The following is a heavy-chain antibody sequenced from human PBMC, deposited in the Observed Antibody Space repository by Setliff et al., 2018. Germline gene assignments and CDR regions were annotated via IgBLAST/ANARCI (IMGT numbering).Heavy chain of an antibody. CDR1: GHSISSTGHY. V-gene: IGHV4-38-2*02. D-gene: IGHD4-17*01. CDR3: ARDVADGYGVDAYAGGGFDI. CDR2: VNLRGRT. Sequence: SETLSLTCGVSGHSISSTGHYWGWIRQPPGKELEWIGSVNLRGRTYYNPSLKSRVTISTDTSKNQFSQNLSSLTVADTAFYYCARDVADGYGVDAYAGGGFDIWGQGTMVTVSS. J-gene: IGHJ3*02.